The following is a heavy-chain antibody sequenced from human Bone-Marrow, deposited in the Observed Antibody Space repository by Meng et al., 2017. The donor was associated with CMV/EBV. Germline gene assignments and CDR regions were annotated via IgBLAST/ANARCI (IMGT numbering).Heavy chain of an antibody. CDR3: AKDRSFLNSGWYFSDY. D-gene: IGHD6-19*01. CDR1: GFTFSSYA. J-gene: IGHJ4*02. Sequence: GESLKISCAASGFTFSSYAMSWVRQAPGKGLEWVSYIIGSGAATFYADSVRGRFTISRDNSKNTLYLQMNSLRAEDTAVYYCAKDRSFLNSGWYFSDYWGQGTRVTGSS. V-gene: IGHV3-23*01. CDR2: IIGSGAAT.